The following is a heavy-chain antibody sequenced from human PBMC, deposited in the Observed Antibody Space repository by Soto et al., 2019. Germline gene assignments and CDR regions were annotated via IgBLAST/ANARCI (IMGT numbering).Heavy chain of an antibody. CDR1: NSSLGAFH. CDR2: LIHGGST. J-gene: IGHJ3*01. V-gene: IGHV4-34*12. CDR3: ARSPLSYDYVRQTWREVGDSFDV. Sequence: SETLSLTCAIYNSSLGAFHWTWIRQPPGKGLEWIGELIHGGSTNYNPSLKSRVTFSLDTSKSQFSLHVMSVTAADTAVYYCARSPLSYDYVRQTWREVGDSFDVAGRGTSVT. D-gene: IGHD3-10*02.